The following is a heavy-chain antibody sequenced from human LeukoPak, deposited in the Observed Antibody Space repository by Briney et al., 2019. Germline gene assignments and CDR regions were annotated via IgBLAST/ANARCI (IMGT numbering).Heavy chain of an antibody. D-gene: IGHD3-16*01. CDR3: ATQSRYDYVWGVGWYFDI. J-gene: IGHJ2*01. CDR1: GYTLTELS. CDR2: CDPEDGET. Sequence: ASVKGYWEMSGYTLTELSMHWVRQTPGEGLEWMGGCDPEDGETIYAQKFQGRVTMTEDTSTDTAYMELSSLRSEDTAVYYCATQSRYDYVWGVGWYFDIWGRGTLVTVSS. V-gene: IGHV1-24*01.